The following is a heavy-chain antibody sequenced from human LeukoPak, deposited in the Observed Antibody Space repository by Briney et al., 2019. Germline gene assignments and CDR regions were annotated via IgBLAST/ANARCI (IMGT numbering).Heavy chain of an antibody. CDR3: ANLIAAAGHFDY. J-gene: IGHJ4*02. CDR2: IYHSGST. D-gene: IGHD6-13*01. CDR1: GGSIRSDNW. V-gene: IGHV4-4*02. Sequence: SETLSLTCAVSGGSIRSDNWWTWVRQPPRKGLEWIGEIYHSGSTNYNPSLKSRVTISVDKSKNQFSLKLSSLTAADTAVYYCANLIAAAGHFDYWGQGTLVTVSS.